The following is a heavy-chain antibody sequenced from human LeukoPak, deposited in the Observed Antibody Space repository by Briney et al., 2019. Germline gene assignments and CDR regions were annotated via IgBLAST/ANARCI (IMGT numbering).Heavy chain of an antibody. V-gene: IGHV1-3*01. J-gene: IGHJ4*02. D-gene: IGHD5-12*01. CDR2: INAGNGNT. CDR3: ARVSPTTNKLAY. Sequence: ASVKVSCKASGYTFTSYAMHWVRQAPGQRLEWMGWINAGNGNTKYSQKFQGRVTITRDTSASTAYMELSSLRSEDTAVYSCARVSPTTNKLAYWGQGTLVTVSS. CDR1: GYTFTSYA.